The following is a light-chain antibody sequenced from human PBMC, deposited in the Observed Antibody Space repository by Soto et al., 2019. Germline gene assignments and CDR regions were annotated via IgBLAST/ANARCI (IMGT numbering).Light chain of an antibody. CDR2: EVS. CDR1: SSDIGSYNY. CDR3: SSFPGSNIFE. V-gene: IGLV2-8*01. J-gene: IGLJ2*01. Sequence: QSVLTQPPSASGSPGQSVTISCTGTSSDIGSYNYVSWYQQHPGKAPKLMIYEVSKRPSGVPDRFSGSKSGNTASLTVSGLQAEDEADYYCSSFPGSNIFEFGGGTKLTVL.